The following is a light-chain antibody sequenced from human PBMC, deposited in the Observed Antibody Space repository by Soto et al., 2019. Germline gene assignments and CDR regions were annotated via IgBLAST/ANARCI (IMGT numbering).Light chain of an antibody. CDR3: QQYNSYPWT. V-gene: IGKV1-5*03. Sequence: DIQMTQSPSTLSPSVGARVTITCRASQSISSWLAWYQQRPGKAPKLLIYKASSLESGVPSRFSGSGSGTEFTLTISSLQPDDFATYYCQQYNSYPWTFGQGTKVEIK. CDR1: QSISSW. J-gene: IGKJ1*01. CDR2: KAS.